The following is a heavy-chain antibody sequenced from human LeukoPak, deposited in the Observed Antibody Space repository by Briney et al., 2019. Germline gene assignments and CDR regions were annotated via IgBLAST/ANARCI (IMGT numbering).Heavy chain of an antibody. CDR3: ARDYYGSGSYSFDP. Sequence: GGSLRLSCAASGFTFSSYAMHWVRQAPGKGLEWVAVISYDGSNKYYADSVKGRFTISRDNSKNTLYLQMNSLRAEYTAVYYCARDYYGSGSYSFDPWGQGTLVTVSS. CDR1: GFTFSSYA. V-gene: IGHV3-30*04. D-gene: IGHD3-10*01. J-gene: IGHJ5*02. CDR2: ISYDGSNK.